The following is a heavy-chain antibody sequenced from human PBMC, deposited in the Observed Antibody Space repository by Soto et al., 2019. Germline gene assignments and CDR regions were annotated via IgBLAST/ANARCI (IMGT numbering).Heavy chain of an antibody. CDR1: GFSFVSYW. D-gene: IGHD6-19*01. CDR3: VRDFRGAVAGSEFDH. Sequence: EVQLAESGGGLVLTGGSLRLSCAASGFSFVSYWMHWVRQVPGEGLAWVSRINGNADNSDYADSVKGRFTISRDNAMNRLYLQMHSLRADDTGVYYCVRDFRGAVAGSEFDHWGQGTLVTVSS. J-gene: IGHJ4*02. V-gene: IGHV3-74*01. CDR2: INGNADNS.